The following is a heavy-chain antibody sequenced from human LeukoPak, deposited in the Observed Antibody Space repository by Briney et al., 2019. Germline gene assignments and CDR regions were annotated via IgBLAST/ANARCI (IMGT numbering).Heavy chain of an antibody. J-gene: IGHJ4*02. CDR2: INPNSDGT. Sequence: ASVTVSCKASGYTFTGYYMHWVRQAPGQGREWMGWINPNSDGTNYAQKFQGRVTMTRDTSISTAYMELSRLRSDDTAVYYCARSRYGSGSYCFGYWGQGTLVTVSS. CDR3: ARSRYGSGSYCFGY. D-gene: IGHD3-10*01. V-gene: IGHV1-2*02. CDR1: GYTFTGYY.